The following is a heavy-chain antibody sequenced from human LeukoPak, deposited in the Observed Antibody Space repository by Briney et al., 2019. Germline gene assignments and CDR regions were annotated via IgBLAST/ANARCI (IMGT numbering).Heavy chain of an antibody. Sequence: GGSLGLSCAASGFTFSSYGMHWVRQAPGKGLEWVAVIWYDGSNKYYADSVKGRFTISRDNSKNTLYLQMNSLRAEDTAVYYCARDQYYDFWSGYYGAFDIWGQGTMVTVSS. J-gene: IGHJ3*02. CDR2: IWYDGSNK. V-gene: IGHV3-33*01. CDR3: ARDQYYDFWSGYYGAFDI. D-gene: IGHD3-3*01. CDR1: GFTFSSYG.